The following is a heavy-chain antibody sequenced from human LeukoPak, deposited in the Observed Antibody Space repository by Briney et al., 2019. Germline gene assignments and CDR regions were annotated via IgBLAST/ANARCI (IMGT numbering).Heavy chain of an antibody. D-gene: IGHD2-2*01. CDR1: GYTFTRYD. Sequence: GASVKVSCKASGYTFTRYDINWVRQATGQGLEWMGWMNPNSGNTGYAQKFQGRVTITRNTSISTAYMELSSLRSEDTAVYYCARARIDCNSTSCDDAFDIWGQGTMVTVSS. V-gene: IGHV1-8*03. CDR2: MNPNSGNT. J-gene: IGHJ3*02. CDR3: ARARIDCNSTSCDDAFDI.